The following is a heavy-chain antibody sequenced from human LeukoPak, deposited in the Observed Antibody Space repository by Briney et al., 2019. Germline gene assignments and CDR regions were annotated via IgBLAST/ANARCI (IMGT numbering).Heavy chain of an antibody. D-gene: IGHD4-23*01. Sequence: PSVKVSCNASGFTFTSSAVQWVRQARGQRLEWIGWIVVGSGHTNYAQKFQERVTITRDMSTSTAYMELSSLRSEDTAVYYCAALTNGGNSGVGAFDIWGQGTMVTVSS. CDR2: IVVGSGHT. J-gene: IGHJ3*02. CDR1: GFTFTSSA. CDR3: AALTNGGNSGVGAFDI. V-gene: IGHV1-58*01.